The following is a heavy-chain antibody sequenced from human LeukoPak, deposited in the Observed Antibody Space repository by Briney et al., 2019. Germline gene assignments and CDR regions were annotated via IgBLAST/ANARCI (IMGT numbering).Heavy chain of an antibody. CDR2: IYSGGST. V-gene: IGHV3-53*01. CDR1: GFTVSSNY. J-gene: IGHJ4*02. Sequence: GGSLRLSCAASGFTVSSNYMSWVRQAPGKGLEWVSVIYSGGSTYYADSVKGRFTISRDNSKNTLYLQMNGLRAEDTAVYYCAMEAGGIAARYWGQGTLVTVSS. CDR3: AMEAGGIAARY. D-gene: IGHD6-6*01.